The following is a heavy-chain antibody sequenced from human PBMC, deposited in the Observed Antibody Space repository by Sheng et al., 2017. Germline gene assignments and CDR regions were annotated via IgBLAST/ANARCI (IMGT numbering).Heavy chain of an antibody. V-gene: IGHV1-69*10. CDR2: IIPILGIA. Sequence: QVQLVQSGAEVKKPGSSVKVSCKASGGTFSSYAISWVRQAPGQGLEWMGGIIPILGIANYAQKFQGRVTITADKSTSTAYMELSSLRSEDTAVYYCARDLAVGATNWNYYFDYWGQGTLVTVSS. CDR1: GGTFSSYA. D-gene: IGHD1-26*01. J-gene: IGHJ4*02. CDR3: ARDLAVGATNWNYYFDY.